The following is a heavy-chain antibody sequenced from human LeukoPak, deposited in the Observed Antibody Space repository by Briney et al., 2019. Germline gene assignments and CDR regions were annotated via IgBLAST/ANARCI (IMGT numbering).Heavy chain of an antibody. D-gene: IGHD3-10*01. J-gene: IGHJ5*02. Sequence: SETLSLTCTVSGGSISSYYWSWIRQPPGKGLEWIGYIYYGGSTNYNPSLKSRVTISVDTSKDQFSLKLSSVTAADTAVYYCAREGAMVRGVMGFDPWGQGTLVTVSS. CDR2: IYYGGST. V-gene: IGHV4-59*01. CDR3: AREGAMVRGVMGFDP. CDR1: GGSISSYY.